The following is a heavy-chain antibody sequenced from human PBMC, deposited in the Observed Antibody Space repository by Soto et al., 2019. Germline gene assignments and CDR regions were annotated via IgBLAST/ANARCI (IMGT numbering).Heavy chain of an antibody. Sequence: VHLLESGGGLVQPGGSLRLSCAASGFTFSNYAMSWVRQAPGKGLEWVSEISGSGDVTPYADSVKGRFTISRDNSKTTRYLQMNSLRAEDTAVYFCASHNYYNSDRRSSPLDYWGPGTLVTVSS. CDR3: ASHNYYNSDRRSSPLDY. D-gene: IGHD3-10*01. V-gene: IGHV3-23*01. CDR1: GFTFSNYA. J-gene: IGHJ4*02. CDR2: ISGSGDVT.